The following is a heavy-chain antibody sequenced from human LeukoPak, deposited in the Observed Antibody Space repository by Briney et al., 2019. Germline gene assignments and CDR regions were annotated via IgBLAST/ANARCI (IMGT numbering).Heavy chain of an antibody. CDR1: GFTLSSYA. CDR3: ARGPGTHYYYYGMDV. J-gene: IGHJ6*02. CDR2: ISYDGSNK. V-gene: IGHV3-30*04. Sequence: GGSLRLSCAASGFTLSSYAMHWVRQAPGKGLEWVAVISYDGSNKYYADSVKGRFTISRDNSKNTLYLQMNSLRAEDTAVYYCARGPGTHYYYYGMDVWGQGTTVTVSS. D-gene: IGHD1/OR15-1a*01.